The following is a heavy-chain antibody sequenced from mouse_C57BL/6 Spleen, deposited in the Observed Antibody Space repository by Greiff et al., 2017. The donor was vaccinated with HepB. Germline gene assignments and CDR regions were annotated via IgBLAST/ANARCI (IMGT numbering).Heavy chain of an antibody. CDR3: TRYRGIYDGYYEAMDY. CDR1: GYTFTDYE. Sequence: VKLQQSGAELVRPGASVTLSCKASGYTFTDYEMHWVKQTPVHGLEWIGAIDPETGGTAYNQKFKGKAILTADKSSSTAYMELRSLTSEDSAVYYCTRYRGIYDGYYEAMDYWGQGTSVTVSS. J-gene: IGHJ4*01. V-gene: IGHV1-15*01. D-gene: IGHD2-3*01. CDR2: IDPETGGT.